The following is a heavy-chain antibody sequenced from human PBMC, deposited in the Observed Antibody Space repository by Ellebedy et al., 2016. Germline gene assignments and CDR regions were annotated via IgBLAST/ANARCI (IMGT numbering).Heavy chain of an antibody. J-gene: IGHJ3*02. CDR1: GFTFCSHW. CDR3: VRGSSSWYNAFDI. CDR2: VDDDGSTT. V-gene: IGHV3-74*01. Sequence: GESLKISCAASGFTFCSHWMHWVRQAPGKGLVWVSRVDDDGSTTSHADSVKGRFTMSRDNAKNTLYLQMNSLRAEDTAVYYCVRGSSSWYNAFDIWGQGTMVIVSS. D-gene: IGHD6-13*01.